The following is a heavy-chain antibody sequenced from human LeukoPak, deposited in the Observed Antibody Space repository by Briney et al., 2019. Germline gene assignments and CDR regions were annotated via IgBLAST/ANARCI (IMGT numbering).Heavy chain of an antibody. CDR3: ARGLSAKSIPDY. J-gene: IGHJ4*02. Sequence: SETLSLTCTVSGYSISSGYYWGWIRQPPGKGLEWIGSIYHSGSTYYNPSLKSRVTISVDTSKNQFSLKLSSVTAADTAVYYCARGLSAKSIPDYWGQGTLVTVSS. CDR1: GYSISSGYY. CDR2: IYHSGST. V-gene: IGHV4-38-2*02.